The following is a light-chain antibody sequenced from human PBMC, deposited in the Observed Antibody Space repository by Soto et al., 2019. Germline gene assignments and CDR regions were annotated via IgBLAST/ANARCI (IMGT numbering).Light chain of an antibody. CDR1: QSVGSNY. CDR2: GAS. J-gene: IGKJ3*01. Sequence: EIVLTQSPGPLSLSPGARATLSCRASQSVGSNYLAWYQQKPGQAPRLLIYGASNRATGIPDMFSDSGSGTDSTLTISTLKPEDFAVYYCQEHGSSPFTFGPGTKVDI. V-gene: IGKV3-20*01. CDR3: QEHGSSPFT.